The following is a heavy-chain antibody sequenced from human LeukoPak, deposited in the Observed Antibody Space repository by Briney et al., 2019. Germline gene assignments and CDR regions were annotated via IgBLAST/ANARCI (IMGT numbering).Heavy chain of an antibody. CDR2: ITPIFGTA. V-gene: IGHV1-69*13. Sequence: SVTVSCTAYGGTFSRFTISWVRQAPGQGFEWMGGITPIFGTANFAQKFQGRVSITADGSTSTAFMELSSLRSEDTAVYYCAREWGLESSGYYYAYWGQGTLVTVSS. CDR1: GGTFSRFT. CDR3: AREWGLESSGYYYAY. D-gene: IGHD3-22*01. J-gene: IGHJ4*02.